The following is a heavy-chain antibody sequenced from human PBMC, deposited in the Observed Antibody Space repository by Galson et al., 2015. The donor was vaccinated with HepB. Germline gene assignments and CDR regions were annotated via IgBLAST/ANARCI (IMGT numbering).Heavy chain of an antibody. V-gene: IGHV3-7*01. Sequence: SLRLSCAASGITFTNFWLTWVRQAPGKGLEWVASRKKDGTQRSYVDSVKGRFTISRDNAKQSLYLQMDGLRAEDTAIYYCYVGHYFNAWGQGTLVTVSS. D-gene: IGHD3-16*01. J-gene: IGHJ4*02. CDR3: YVGHYFNA. CDR2: RKKDGTQR. CDR1: GITFTNFW.